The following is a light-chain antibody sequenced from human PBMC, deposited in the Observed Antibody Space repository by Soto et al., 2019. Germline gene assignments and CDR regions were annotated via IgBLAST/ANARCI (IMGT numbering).Light chain of an antibody. Sequence: QSVLTQPPSASGTPGQRVTISCSGSSSNIGSNYVYWYQQLPGTAPKLLIYRNNQRPSGVXXRFSGSKSGTSASLAISGLRSEDEADYYCAAWDDSLSGPVFGGGTKLTVL. V-gene: IGLV1-47*01. J-gene: IGLJ2*01. CDR1: SSNIGSNY. CDR3: AAWDDSLSGPV. CDR2: RNN.